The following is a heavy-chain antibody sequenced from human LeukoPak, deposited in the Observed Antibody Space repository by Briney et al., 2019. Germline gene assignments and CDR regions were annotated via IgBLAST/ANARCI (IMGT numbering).Heavy chain of an antibody. CDR3: ARQSVRAIAIAARPGNYFDY. Sequence: PSETLSLTCTVSGGSISSSSDYWGWIRQPPGKGLERIGSIYYSGNTYYNPSLKSRVTISLDTSKNQFSLKLSSVTAADTAVYYCARQSVRAIAIAARPGNYFDYWGQGTLVTVSS. CDR1: GGSISSSSDY. D-gene: IGHD6-6*01. J-gene: IGHJ4*02. CDR2: IYYSGNT. V-gene: IGHV4-39*01.